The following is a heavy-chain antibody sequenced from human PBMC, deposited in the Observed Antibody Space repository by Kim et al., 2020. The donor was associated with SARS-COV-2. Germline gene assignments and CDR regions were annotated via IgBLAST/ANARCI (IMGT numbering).Heavy chain of an antibody. V-gene: IGHV3-74*01. CDR3: ASLSTGYVWYKFDY. J-gene: IGHJ4*02. CDR1: GFTFSSYW. CDR2: VNSDGSST. D-gene: IGHD3-16*01. Sequence: GGSLRLSCVASGFTFSSYWMHWVRQAPGRGLVWVSRVNSDGSSTTYADSVKGRFTISRDNAMNTLYLQMNSLRAEDTAVYYCASLSTGYVWYKFDYWGQGTLVTVSS.